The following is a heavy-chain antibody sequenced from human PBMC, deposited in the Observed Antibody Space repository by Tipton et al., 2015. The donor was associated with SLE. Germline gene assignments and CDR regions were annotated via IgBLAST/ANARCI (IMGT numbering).Heavy chain of an antibody. J-gene: IGHJ5*02. CDR1: GGSISSSSSY. Sequence: TLSLTCTVSGGSISSSSSYWGWIRQPPGKGLEWIGRIYNSGSTYYNTSLRSRVTISVDTSKNQFSLNLRSVTAADTAVYYCARDPYSTPTGAFEPWGQGTLVTVSS. CDR2: IYNSGST. D-gene: IGHD6-13*01. V-gene: IGHV4-39*07. CDR3: ARDPYSTPTGAFEP.